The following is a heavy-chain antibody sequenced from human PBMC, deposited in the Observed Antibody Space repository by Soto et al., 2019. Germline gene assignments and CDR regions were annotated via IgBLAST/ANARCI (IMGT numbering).Heavy chain of an antibody. CDR2: ISANNGKT. CDR3: ARETGVVVIVKGEFEF. CDR1: GFTFTTYS. J-gene: IGHJ4*02. Sequence: QVQLVQSGPEVKKPGASVKVSCKASGFTFTTYSFSWVRQAPGQGLEWIGWISANNGKTVYAQKFQDRVTTTTDTSTSTAHLELRSLKTDDTAVYYCARETGVVVIVKGEFEFWGQGTLVTVSS. D-gene: IGHD2-15*01. V-gene: IGHV1-18*04.